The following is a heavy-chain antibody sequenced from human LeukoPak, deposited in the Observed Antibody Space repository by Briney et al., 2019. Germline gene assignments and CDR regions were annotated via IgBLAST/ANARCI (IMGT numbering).Heavy chain of an antibody. CDR1: GGTFSSYA. CDR2: IIPILGIA. D-gene: IGHD2-2*01. Sequence: SVKVSCKASGGTFSSYAISWVRQAPGQGLEWMGRIIPILGIANYAQKFQGRVTITADKSTSTAYMELSSLRSEDTAVYYCAKSRDIVVVSMDVWGQGTTVTVSS. CDR3: AKSRDIVVVSMDV. V-gene: IGHV1-69*04. J-gene: IGHJ6*02.